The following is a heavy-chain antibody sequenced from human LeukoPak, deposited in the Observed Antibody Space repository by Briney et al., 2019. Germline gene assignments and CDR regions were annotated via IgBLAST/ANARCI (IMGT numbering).Heavy chain of an antibody. D-gene: IGHD3-9*01. CDR2: INTNTGNP. CDR1: GYTFTIYA. CDR3: ARDPGLRYFDWLLRTTDYYYYGMDV. Sequence: ASVKVSCTASGYTFTIYAMNWVRQAPGQGLEWMGWINTNTGNPTYAQGFTGRFVFSLDTSVSTAYLQISSLKAEDTAVYYCARDPGLRYFDWLLRTTDYYYYGMDVWGQGTTVTVSS. J-gene: IGHJ6*02. V-gene: IGHV7-4-1*02.